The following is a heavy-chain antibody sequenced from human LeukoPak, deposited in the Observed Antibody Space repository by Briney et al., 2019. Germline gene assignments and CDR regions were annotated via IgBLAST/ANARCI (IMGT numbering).Heavy chain of an antibody. CDR3: ARPASPLPATTGTFAFDT. CDR2: INHSGST. Sequence: PSETLSLTCVVYDDSFSAYYWSWIRQPPGKGLEWIGEINHSGSTNYNPFLKSRVTISIDTSKHRFSLKLSSVTAADTAVYYCARPASPLPATTGTFAFDTWGQGTMVTVSS. V-gene: IGHV4-34*01. J-gene: IGHJ3*02. D-gene: IGHD4-17*01. CDR1: DDSFSAYY.